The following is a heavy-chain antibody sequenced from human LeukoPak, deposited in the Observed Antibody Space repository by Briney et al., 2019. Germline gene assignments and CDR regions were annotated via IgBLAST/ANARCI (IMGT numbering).Heavy chain of an antibody. D-gene: IGHD6-6*01. V-gene: IGHV3-9*01. CDR1: GFTFDDYA. CDR3: AKGLYSSSTHWFDS. J-gene: IGHJ5*01. Sequence: PGGSLRLSCAASGFTFDDYAMHWARQAPGKGLEWVSGISWNSGSIGYADSVKGRFTISRDNAKNSLYLQMNSLRAEDTALYYCAKGLYSSSTHWFDSWGQGTLVTVSS. CDR2: ISWNSGSI.